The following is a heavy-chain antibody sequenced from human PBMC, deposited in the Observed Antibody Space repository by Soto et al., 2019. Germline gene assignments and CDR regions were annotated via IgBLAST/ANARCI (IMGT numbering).Heavy chain of an antibody. CDR3: ARADNYSSYGMDV. J-gene: IGHJ6*02. Sequence: LSLTCAVSGGSISSSNWWSWVRQPPGKGLEWIGEIYHSGSTNYNPSLKSRVTISVDKSKNQFSLKLSSVTAADTAVYYCARADNYSSYGMDVWGQGTTVTVSS. V-gene: IGHV4-4*02. CDR2: IYHSGST. CDR1: GGSISSSNW.